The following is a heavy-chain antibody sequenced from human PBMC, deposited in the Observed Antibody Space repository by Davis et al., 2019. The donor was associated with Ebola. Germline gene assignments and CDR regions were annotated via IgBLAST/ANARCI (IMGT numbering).Heavy chain of an antibody. CDR1: GFTFSSYA. D-gene: IGHD1-26*01. J-gene: IGHJ6*02. CDR3: AREEQWELRGYYYYGMDV. Sequence: PGGSLRLSCAASGFTFSSYAMHWVRQAPGKGLEWVAVISYDGSNKYYADSVKGRFTISRDNSKNTLYLQMNSLRAEDTAVYYCAREEQWELRGYYYYGMDVWGQGTTVTVSS. CDR2: ISYDGSNK. V-gene: IGHV3-30-3*01.